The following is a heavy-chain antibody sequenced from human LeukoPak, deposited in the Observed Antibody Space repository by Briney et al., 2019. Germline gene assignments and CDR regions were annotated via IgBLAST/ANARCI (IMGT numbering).Heavy chain of an antibody. J-gene: IGHJ2*01. V-gene: IGHV3-48*03. D-gene: IGHD2-21*01. CDR1: GFNFARSE. CDR3: ARAGDKGTANWYFGL. Sequence: PGGSLRLSCAAAGFNFARSEMNWVRQAPGKGLEWISSSSMYYADSVKGRFTISRENAKQTLYLQMNSLRPEDTAVYYCARAGDKGTANWYFGLWGRGTLVTVSS. CDR2: SSM.